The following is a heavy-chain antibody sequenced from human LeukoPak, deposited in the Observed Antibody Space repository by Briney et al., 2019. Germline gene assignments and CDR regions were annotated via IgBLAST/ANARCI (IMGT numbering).Heavy chain of an antibody. CDR2: INPSGGST. CDR1: GYTYTSYY. J-gene: IGHJ3*02. D-gene: IGHD2-15*01. V-gene: IGHV1-46*01. CDR3: ARDAEAAAFDI. Sequence: ASVKVSCKASGYTYTSYYMHWVRQAPGQGLEWMGIINPSGGSTSYAQKFQGRVTMTRDTSTSTVYMELSSLRSEDTAVYYCARDAEAAAFDIWGQGTMVTVSS.